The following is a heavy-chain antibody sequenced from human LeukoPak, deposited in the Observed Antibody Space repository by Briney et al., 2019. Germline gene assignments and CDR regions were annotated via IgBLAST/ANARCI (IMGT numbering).Heavy chain of an antibody. D-gene: IGHD5-24*01. Sequence: PSETLSLTCTVSGGSISSSSYYWGWIRQPPGKGLEWIGSIYYSGSTYYNPSLKSRVTISVDTSKNQFSLKLSSVTAADTAVYYCASGGETRRYFDYWGQGTLVTVSS. V-gene: IGHV4-39*07. CDR3: ASGGETRRYFDY. J-gene: IGHJ4*02. CDR2: IYYSGST. CDR1: GGSISSSSYY.